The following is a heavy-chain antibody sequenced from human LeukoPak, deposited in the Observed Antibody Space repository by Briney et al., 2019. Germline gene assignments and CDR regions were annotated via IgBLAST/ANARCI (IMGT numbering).Heavy chain of an antibody. D-gene: IGHD2-15*01. Sequence: PGGSLRLSCAASGFTFHNYGMHWVRQAPGKGLEWAALIWYDGSNTYYADSVKGRFTISRENSNNTLYLQMNRLRAEDTAVYYCARDQQRFCSGGTCYLGFEYWGQGILVTVSS. CDR2: IWYDGSNT. J-gene: IGHJ4*02. V-gene: IGHV3-33*01. CDR3: ARDQQRFCSGGTCYLGFEY. CDR1: GFTFHNYG.